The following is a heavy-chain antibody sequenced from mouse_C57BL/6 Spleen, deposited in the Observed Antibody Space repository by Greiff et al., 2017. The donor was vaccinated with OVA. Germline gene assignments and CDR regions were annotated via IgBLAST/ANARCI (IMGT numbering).Heavy chain of an antibody. D-gene: IGHD1-1*01. Sequence: VQLQQSGPELVKPGASVKIPCKASGYTFTDYNMDWVKQSHGKSLEWIGDINPNNGGTIYNQKFKGKATLTVDKSSSTAYMELRSLTSEDTAVYYCARLITTVVANYAMDYWGQGTSVTVSS. V-gene: IGHV1-18*01. CDR3: ARLITTVVANYAMDY. CDR2: INPNNGGT. J-gene: IGHJ4*01. CDR1: GYTFTDYN.